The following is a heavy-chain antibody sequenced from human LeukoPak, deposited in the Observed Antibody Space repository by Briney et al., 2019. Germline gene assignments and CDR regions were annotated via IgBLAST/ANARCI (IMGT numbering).Heavy chain of an antibody. CDR2: IYYSGST. V-gene: IGHV4-31*03. CDR3: ARLVITEILGMDV. J-gene: IGHJ6*02. D-gene: IGHD3-22*01. CDR1: GGSISSGGYY. Sequence: SETLSLTCTVSGGSISSGGYYWSWIRQHPGKGLEWIGYIYYSGSTYYNPFLKSRVTISVDTSKNQFSLKLSSVTAADTAVYYCARLVITEILGMDVWGQGTTVTVSS.